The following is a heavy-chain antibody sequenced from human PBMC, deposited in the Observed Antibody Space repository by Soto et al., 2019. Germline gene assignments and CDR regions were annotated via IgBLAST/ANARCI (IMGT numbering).Heavy chain of an antibody. CDR1: GFTFSRYW. V-gene: IGHV3-74*01. CDR3: ARDPHYFYDSTGYYDY. J-gene: IGHJ4*02. Sequence: GGSPRLSCSASGFTFSRYWVHWVRPTPGEGLVWVSRINSDGSSTSYADSVKGRFTISRDNAKNTLYLQMNSLRAEDTAVYYCARDPHYFYDSTGYYDYWGQGTLVTVSS. CDR2: INSDGSST. D-gene: IGHD3-22*01.